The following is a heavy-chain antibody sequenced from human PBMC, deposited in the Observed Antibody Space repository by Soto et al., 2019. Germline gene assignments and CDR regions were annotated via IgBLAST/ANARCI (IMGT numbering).Heavy chain of an antibody. CDR3: ARRIATGKITYDY. J-gene: IGHJ4*02. CDR1: GYTFIDYY. Sequence: ASVKVSCKASGYTFIDYYIHWVRQAPGQGLEWMGWVNPKSGETRYAQMFQDRVAMSRDTSIGTVYMEMNRLTSDDTAVYYCARRIATGKITYDYWGQGIRVTVSS. D-gene: IGHD2-15*01. V-gene: IGHV1-2*02. CDR2: VNPKSGET.